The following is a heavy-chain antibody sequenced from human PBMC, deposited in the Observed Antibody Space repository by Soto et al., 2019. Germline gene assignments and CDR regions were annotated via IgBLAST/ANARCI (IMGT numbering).Heavy chain of an antibody. CDR2: INSDGSRT. CDR3: ARIGTGYYYMDV. J-gene: IGHJ6*03. CDR1: GFTFSTYW. Sequence: EVQLVESGGGLVQPGGSLRLSCAASGFTFSTYWMHWVRQVPGKGLVWVSRINSDGSRTNYADSVRGRFTTSRDNAKNTVYLEMNSLRVEDAAVYCCARIGTGYYYMDVWGKGTTVTVSS. V-gene: IGHV3-74*01. D-gene: IGHD1-1*01.